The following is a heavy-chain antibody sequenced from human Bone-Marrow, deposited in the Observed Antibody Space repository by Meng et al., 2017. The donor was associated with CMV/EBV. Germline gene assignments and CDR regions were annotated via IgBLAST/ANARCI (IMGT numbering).Heavy chain of an antibody. J-gene: IGHJ3*01. CDR3: VREMWSNDV. CDR2: INGDGSIR. Sequence: GGSLRLSCVPSGFSFRNNWMHWVRQAPGKGLVWVSRINGDGSIREYADSVKGRLTISRDNAKDTLYLQMNSLRVEDTAVYYCVREMWSNDVWGRGTMVTVS. V-gene: IGHV3-74*03. D-gene: IGHD3-3*01. CDR1: GFSFRNNW.